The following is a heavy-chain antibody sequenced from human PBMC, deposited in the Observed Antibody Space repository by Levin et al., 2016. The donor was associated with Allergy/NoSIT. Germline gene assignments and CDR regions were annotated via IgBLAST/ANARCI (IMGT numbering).Heavy chain of an antibody. V-gene: IGHV1-18*01. J-gene: IGHJ4*02. Sequence: WVRQAPGQGLEWMGWISAYNGNTNYAQKLQGRVTMTTDTSTSTAYMELRSLRSDDTAVYYCARLLAPMVRGVIITTDFDYWGQGTPGHRLL. D-gene: IGHD3-10*01. CDR3: ARLLAPMVRGVIITTDFDY. CDR2: ISAYNGNT.